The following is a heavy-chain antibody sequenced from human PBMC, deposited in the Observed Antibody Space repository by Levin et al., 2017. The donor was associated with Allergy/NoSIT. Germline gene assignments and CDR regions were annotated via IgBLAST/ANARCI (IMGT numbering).Heavy chain of an antibody. CDR3: ARDVQWLAHAFEI. Sequence: GGSLRLSCAASGFIFSTYSMNWVRQAPGKGLEWVSSISTGSSYIHYADSVKGRFAISRDNAKNSLYLQMNSLRTEDTAVYYCARDVQWLAHAFEIWGQGTMVTVSS. V-gene: IGHV3-21*01. CDR1: GFIFSTYS. D-gene: IGHD6-19*01. CDR2: ISTGSSYI. J-gene: IGHJ3*02.